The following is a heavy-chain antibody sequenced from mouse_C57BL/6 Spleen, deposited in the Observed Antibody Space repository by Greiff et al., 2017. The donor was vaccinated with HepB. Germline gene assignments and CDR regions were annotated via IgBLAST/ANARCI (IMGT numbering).Heavy chain of an antibody. Sequence: SGAELVRPGASVTLSCKASGYTFTDYEMHWVKQTPVHGLEWIGAIDPETGGTAYNQKFKGKAILTADKSSSTAYMELRSLTSEDSAVYYCTRRDSSGPFAYWGQGTLVTVSA. CDR1: GYTFTDYE. J-gene: IGHJ3*01. D-gene: IGHD3-2*02. CDR2: IDPETGGT. V-gene: IGHV1-15*01. CDR3: TRRDSSGPFAY.